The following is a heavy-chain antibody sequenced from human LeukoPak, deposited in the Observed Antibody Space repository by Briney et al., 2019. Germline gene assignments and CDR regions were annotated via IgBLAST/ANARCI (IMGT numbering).Heavy chain of an antibody. CDR3: ARDSPMRSELRAYYYYYMDV. V-gene: IGHV4-59*12. CDR1: GGSISSYY. CDR2: IYYSGST. D-gene: IGHD1-14*01. Sequence: PSETLSPTCTVSGGSISSYYWSWIRQPPGKGLEWIGYIYYSGSTNYNPSLKSRVTISVDTSKNQFSLKLSSVTAADTAVYYCARDSPMRSELRAYYYYYMDVWGKGTTVTVSS. J-gene: IGHJ6*03.